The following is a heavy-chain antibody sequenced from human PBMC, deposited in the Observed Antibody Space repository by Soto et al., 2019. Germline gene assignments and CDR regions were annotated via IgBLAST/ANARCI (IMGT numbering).Heavy chain of an antibody. CDR1: GGSISSGGYS. CDR3: ARVPSP. V-gene: IGHV4-30-2*01. Sequence: QLQLQESGSGRVKPSQTLSLTCAVSGGSISSGGYSWGWIRQPPGKGLEWIGYIYHSGSTYYNPSLKSRVTISVDRSKNQFSLKLSSVTAADTAVYYCARVPSPWGQGTLVTVSS. CDR2: IYHSGST. J-gene: IGHJ5*02.